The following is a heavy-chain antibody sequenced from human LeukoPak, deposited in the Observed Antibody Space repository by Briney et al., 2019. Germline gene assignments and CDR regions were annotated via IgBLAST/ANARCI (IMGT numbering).Heavy chain of an antibody. CDR3: ARDTTGSSLDY. V-gene: IGHV4-39*02. J-gene: IGHJ4*02. CDR2: FYYSGST. Sequence: PSETLSLTCTVSGGSISISNYYWGWLRQPPGKGLEWIGSFYYSGSTYYNPSLKSRVTISVDTSKSQFSLKLNSVTAADTAVYYCARDTTGSSLDYWGQGTLVTVSS. CDR1: GGSISISNYY. D-gene: IGHD1-26*01.